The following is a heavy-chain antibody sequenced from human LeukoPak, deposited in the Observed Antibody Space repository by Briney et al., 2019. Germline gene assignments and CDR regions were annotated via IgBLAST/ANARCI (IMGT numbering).Heavy chain of an antibody. CDR1: GYTFTSYG. D-gene: IGHD2-21*02. J-gene: IGHJ4*02. Sequence: ASVKVSCKAAGYTFTSYGISWVRQAPGQGLEWMGWISAYNGNTNYAQKLQGRVTMTTDTSTSTAYMELRSRRSDDTSVYYCAKNADTYCGGNCYSYYFDYWGQGTLVTVSS. CDR2: ISAYNGNT. CDR3: AKNADTYCGGNCYSYYFDY. V-gene: IGHV1-18*01.